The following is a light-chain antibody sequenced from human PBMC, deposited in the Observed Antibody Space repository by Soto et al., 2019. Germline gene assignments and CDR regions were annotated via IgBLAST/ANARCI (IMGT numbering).Light chain of an antibody. CDR2: LNSDGRH. V-gene: IGLV4-69*01. J-gene: IGLJ3*02. Sequence: QPVLTQSPSASASLGASVKLTCTLSSGHSDYAIAWHQQQPEKGPRYLMKLNSDGRHSKGDGIPDRFSGSSSGAERYLTIASLQSEDEADYHCQTWGAGMVFGGGTKVTVL. CDR3: QTWGAGMV. CDR1: SGHSDYA.